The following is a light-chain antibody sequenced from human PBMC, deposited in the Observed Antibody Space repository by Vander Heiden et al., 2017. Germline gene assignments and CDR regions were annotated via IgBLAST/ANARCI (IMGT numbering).Light chain of an antibody. CDR3: QQYNNWPWT. CDR1: HSVSTN. Sequence: EIAMTQSPVTLSVSPGERATLPCGASHSVSTNLAWYQQKPGQAPRLLIYGASTRATGIPARFSGSRSGAEFTLTISSLQSEDFAVYSCQQYNNWPWTFGQGTKVEIK. J-gene: IGKJ1*01. CDR2: GAS. V-gene: IGKV3-15*01.